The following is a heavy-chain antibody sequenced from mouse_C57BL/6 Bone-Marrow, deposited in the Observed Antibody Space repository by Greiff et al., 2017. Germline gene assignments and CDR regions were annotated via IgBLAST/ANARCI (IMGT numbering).Heavy chain of an antibody. J-gene: IGHJ4*01. CDR2: IDPENGDT. Sequence: VQLQQSGAELVRPGASVKLSCTASGFNIKDDYMHWVKQRPEQGLEWIGWIDPENGDTEYASKFQGKATITADTSSNTAYLQLSSLTSEDTAVYYCTTAVLWLRRYYAMDYWGQGTSVTVSS. D-gene: IGHD2-2*01. CDR1: GFNIKDDY. V-gene: IGHV14-4*01. CDR3: TTAVLWLRRYYAMDY.